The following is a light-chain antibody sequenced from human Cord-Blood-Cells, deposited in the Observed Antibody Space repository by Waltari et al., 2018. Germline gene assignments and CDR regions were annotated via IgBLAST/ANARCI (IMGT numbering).Light chain of an antibody. CDR3: QQYGSSPPWT. CDR2: GAS. V-gene: IGKV3-20*01. CDR1: QSVSSSY. Sequence: EIVLTQSPGPLSLSPGDRATLSCRASQSVSSSYLAWYQQNPGQAPRLLIYGASSRATGIPDRFSGSGSGTDFTLTISSLEPEDFAVYYCQQYGSSPPWTFGQGTKVEIK. J-gene: IGKJ1*01.